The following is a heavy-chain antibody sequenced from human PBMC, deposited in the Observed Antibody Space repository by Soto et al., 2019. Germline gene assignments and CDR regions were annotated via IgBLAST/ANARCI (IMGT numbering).Heavy chain of an antibody. D-gene: IGHD4-17*01. CDR2: IVNDGSEQ. V-gene: IGHV3-33*01. CDR3: ERDDNYDDDGLDL. Sequence: QGQLVESGGGVVRPGRSLRLSCEATGFSFNTHGMHWVRQAPGKGLEWVAVIVNDGSEQAYSDSVKGRFTILRDNSKKTLELQMNNLRAEDTAVYYCERDDNYDDDGLDLWGQGILVTVSS. CDR1: GFSFNTHG. J-gene: IGHJ5*02.